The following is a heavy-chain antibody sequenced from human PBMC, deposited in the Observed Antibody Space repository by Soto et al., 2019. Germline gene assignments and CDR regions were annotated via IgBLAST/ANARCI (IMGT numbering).Heavy chain of an antibody. D-gene: IGHD2-2*01. CDR3: AKDGGYCSSTSCFFAY. V-gene: IGHV3-23*01. Sequence: EVQLLESGGGLVQPGGSLRLSCAASGFTFSSYAMSWVRQAPGKGLEWVSAISPSGGSTYYADSLKGRFTISRDNSKNTLYLQMNSLRAEDTAVYYCAKDGGYCSSTSCFFAYWGQGTLVTVSS. CDR2: ISPSGGST. CDR1: GFTFSSYA. J-gene: IGHJ4*02.